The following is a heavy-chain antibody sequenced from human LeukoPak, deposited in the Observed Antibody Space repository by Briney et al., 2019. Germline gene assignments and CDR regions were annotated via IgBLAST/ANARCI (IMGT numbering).Heavy chain of an antibody. CDR3: ARSSIIATAGPFYFDY. Sequence: GASVKVSCKASGYTFTGYYMHWVRQAPGQGLEWMGWINPNSGGTIYAQKFQGRVTMTRDTSISTVYMELSRLRSDDTAVYYCARSSIIATAGPFYFDYWGQGTLVTVSS. V-gene: IGHV1-2*02. CDR2: INPNSGGT. D-gene: IGHD6-13*01. J-gene: IGHJ4*02. CDR1: GYTFTGYY.